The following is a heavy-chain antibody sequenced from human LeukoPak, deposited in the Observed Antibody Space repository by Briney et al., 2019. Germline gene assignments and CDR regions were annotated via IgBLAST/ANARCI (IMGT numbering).Heavy chain of an antibody. J-gene: IGHJ6*03. CDR1: GYTFTNLG. CDR3: ARLLQGWELNYCYSYMDV. V-gene: IGHV1-18*01. D-gene: IGHD4-23*01. Sequence: ASVKVSCKASGYTFTNLGISWVRQAPGQGLEWMGWISAYNGNTNYAQKLQGRVTMTTDTSTTTAYMELRSLRSDDTVVYYCARLLQGWELNYCYSYMDVWGKGTTVTISS. CDR2: ISAYNGNT.